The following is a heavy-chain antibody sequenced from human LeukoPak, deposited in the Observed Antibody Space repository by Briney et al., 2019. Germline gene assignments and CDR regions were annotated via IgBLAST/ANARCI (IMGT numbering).Heavy chain of an antibody. V-gene: IGHV1-2*06. CDR3: ARARRPIAAAGTSLLYY. J-gene: IGHJ4*02. CDR2: INPNSGGT. CDR1: GYTFTGYY. D-gene: IGHD6-13*01. Sequence: ASVKVSCKASGYTFTGYYMHWVRQAPGQGLEWMGRINPNSGGTNYAQKFQGRVTKTRDTSISTAYMELSRLRSDDTAVYYCARARRPIAAAGTSLLYYWGQGTLVTVSS.